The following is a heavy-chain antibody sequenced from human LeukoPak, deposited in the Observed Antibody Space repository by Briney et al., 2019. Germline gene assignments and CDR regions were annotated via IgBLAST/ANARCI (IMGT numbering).Heavy chain of an antibody. J-gene: IGHJ4*02. V-gene: IGHV3-23*01. CDR2: INSSGGGT. CDR1: GFTFSSYA. CDR3: AKVRYYYDSSRYYYVAHRYYFDY. Sequence: GGSLRLSCAASGFTFSSYAMNWVRQAPGKGLEWVSGINSSGGGTYYADSVKGRFTISRDNSKNTLYLQMNSLRAEDTAVYYCAKVRYYYDSSRYYYVAHRYYFDYWGQGTLVTVSS. D-gene: IGHD3-22*01.